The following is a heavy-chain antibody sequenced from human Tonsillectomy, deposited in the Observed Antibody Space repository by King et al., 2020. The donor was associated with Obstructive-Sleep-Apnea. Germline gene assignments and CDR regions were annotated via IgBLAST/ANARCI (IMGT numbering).Heavy chain of an antibody. J-gene: IGHJ4*02. D-gene: IGHD2-15*01. CDR1: GFTFSSYG. CDR2: IRYDGRNE. V-gene: IGHV3-30*02. CDR3: ARDGLCSGGICYHDY. Sequence: VQLVESGGGVVQPGRSLRLSCAASGFTFSSYGMHWVRQAPGEGLEWVAFIRYDGRNECHADSVQGRFTISRDKSKNTLFLQMNSLRAEDTAVYYCARDGLCSGGICYHDYWGQGTPVTVSS.